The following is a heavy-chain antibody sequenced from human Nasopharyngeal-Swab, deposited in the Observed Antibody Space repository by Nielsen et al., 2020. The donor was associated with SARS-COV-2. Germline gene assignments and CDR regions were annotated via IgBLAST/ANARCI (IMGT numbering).Heavy chain of an antibody. CDR2: INHSGST. J-gene: IGHJ4*02. CDR1: GGSFRGYY. Sequence: GSLRLSCAVSGGSFRGYYWSWIRQPPGKGLEWIGEINHSGSTNYNPSLKSRVTISVDTSKNQFSLKLSSVTAADTAVYYCARGPPAGVIDYWGQGTLVTVSS. CDR3: ARGPPAGVIDY. V-gene: IGHV4-34*01. D-gene: IGHD4-23*01.